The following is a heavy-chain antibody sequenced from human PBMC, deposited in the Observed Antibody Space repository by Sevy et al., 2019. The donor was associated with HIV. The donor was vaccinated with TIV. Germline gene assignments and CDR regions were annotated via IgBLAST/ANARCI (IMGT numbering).Heavy chain of an antibody. CDR1: GFTFSSYA. Sequence: GGSLRLSCAASGFTFSSYAMHWVRQAPGKGLEWVAVISYDGNNKYADSVKGRFTISRDNSKNTLYLQMNSMRAEDTAVYYCAREGSSGRLFLKDYYYFGMDVWGQGTTVTVSS. J-gene: IGHJ6*02. CDR3: AREGSSGRLFLKDYYYFGMDV. D-gene: IGHD3-10*01. CDR2: ISYDGNNK. V-gene: IGHV3-30*03.